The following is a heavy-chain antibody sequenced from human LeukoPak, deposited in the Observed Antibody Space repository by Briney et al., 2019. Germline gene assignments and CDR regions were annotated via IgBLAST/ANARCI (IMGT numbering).Heavy chain of an antibody. CDR3: AKGHYYGSGSLDY. Sequence: GGSLRLSYAASGFTFSSYGMSWVRQAPGKGLEWVSAIGGRDGSTYYADSVKGRFTISRDNSKNTLYVQMNSLRAEDTAVYYCAKGHYYGSGSLDYWGRGTLVTVSS. D-gene: IGHD3-10*01. V-gene: IGHV3-23*01. CDR2: IGGRDGST. CDR1: GFTFSSYG. J-gene: IGHJ4*02.